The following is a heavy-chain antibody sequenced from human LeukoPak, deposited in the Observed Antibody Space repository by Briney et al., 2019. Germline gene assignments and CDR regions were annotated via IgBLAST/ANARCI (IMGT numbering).Heavy chain of an antibody. J-gene: IGHJ4*02. D-gene: IGHD3-10*01. CDR2: IYHSGST. CDR1: GGSISSSNW. V-gene: IGHV4-4*02. CDR3: ARDPGHGSGSYGDYCFDY. Sequence: PSETLSLTCAVSGGSISSSNWWSWVRQPPGKGLEWIGEIYHSGSTNYNPSLKSRVTISVDKSKNQFSLKLSSVTAADTAVYYCARDPGHGSGSYGDYCFDYWGQGTLVTVSS.